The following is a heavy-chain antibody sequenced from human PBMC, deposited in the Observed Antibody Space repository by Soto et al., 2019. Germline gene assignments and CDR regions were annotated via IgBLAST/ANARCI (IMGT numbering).Heavy chain of an antibody. CDR1: GFTFSDYY. CDR3: ARETNGFMGAIAPAGYYYYGMDV. D-gene: IGHD1-26*01. CDR2: ISSSGSTI. J-gene: IGHJ6*02. Sequence: QVQLVESGGGLGKPGGSLRLSCAASGFTFSDYYMSWIRQAPGKGLEWVSYISSSGSTIYYADSVKGRFTISRDNAKNSLYLQMNSLRAEDTAVYYCARETNGFMGAIAPAGYYYYGMDVWGQGTTVTVSS. V-gene: IGHV3-11*01.